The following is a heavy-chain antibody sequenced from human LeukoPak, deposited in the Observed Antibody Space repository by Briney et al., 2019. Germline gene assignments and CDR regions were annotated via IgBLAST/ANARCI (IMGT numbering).Heavy chain of an antibody. J-gene: IGHJ3*01. Sequence: GESLRLSCAASGFTFSSYYLSWFRQAPGKGLEWVANIKHDGSNKYYVDSVKGRFTISRDNAKNSLYLQMNSLRAEDTAVYYCERSPPLWNGEAFDVWGQGTMVTVSS. D-gene: IGHD1-1*01. V-gene: IGHV3-7*01. CDR2: IKHDGSNK. CDR1: GFTFSSYY. CDR3: ERSPPLWNGEAFDV.